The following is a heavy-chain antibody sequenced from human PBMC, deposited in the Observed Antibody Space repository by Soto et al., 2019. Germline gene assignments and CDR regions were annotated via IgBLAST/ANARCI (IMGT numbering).Heavy chain of an antibody. Sequence: SETLSLTCTVSGGSISSYYWSWIRQPPGKGLEWIGYIYYSGSTNYNPSLKSRVTISVDTSKNQFSLKLSSVTAADTAVYYCARQFPQLNYDFWSGPGPFDYWGQGTLVTVSS. CDR1: GGSISSYY. V-gene: IGHV4-59*08. J-gene: IGHJ4*02. CDR3: ARQFPQLNYDFWSGPGPFDY. D-gene: IGHD3-3*01. CDR2: IYYSGST.